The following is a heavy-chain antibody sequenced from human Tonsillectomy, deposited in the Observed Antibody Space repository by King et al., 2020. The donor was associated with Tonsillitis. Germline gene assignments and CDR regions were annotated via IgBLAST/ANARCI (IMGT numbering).Heavy chain of an antibody. CDR2: ISSSVSTI. V-gene: IGHV3-48*01. CDR1: GFTFSSYS. CDR3: ARDRLTISGDYYMDV. Sequence: VQLVESGGGLVQPGVSLTLSCAASGFTFSSYSMNWVRQAPGKGLEWVSFISSSVSTIYFADSVKGRCTISRDNAKNSLYLQMNSLRAEDTAVYYCARDRLTISGDYYMDVWGRGTTVTVSS. D-gene: IGHD3-3*01. J-gene: IGHJ6*03.